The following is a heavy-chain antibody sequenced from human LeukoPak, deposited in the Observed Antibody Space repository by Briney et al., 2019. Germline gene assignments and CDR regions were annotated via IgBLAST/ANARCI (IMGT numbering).Heavy chain of an antibody. CDR1: GYTFTGYY. CDR2: INPNSGGT. D-gene: IGHD6-13*01. CDR3: ARSRLLRSSSWYSNRLDP. Sequence: RGASVKVSCKASGYTFTGYYMHWVRQAPGQGLEWMGWINPNSGGTNYAQKFQGRVTMTRDTSISTAYMELSRLRSDDTAVYYCARSRLLRSSSWYSNRLDPWGQGTLVTVSS. J-gene: IGHJ5*02. V-gene: IGHV1-2*02.